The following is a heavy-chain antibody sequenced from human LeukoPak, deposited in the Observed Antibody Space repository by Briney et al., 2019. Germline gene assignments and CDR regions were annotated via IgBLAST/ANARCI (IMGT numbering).Heavy chain of an antibody. CDR3: ARAPSEIGGYYPEYFRH. Sequence: GGSLRLSCAASGFTFSTYWMHWVRQAPGKGVVWVARIKSDGSTNYADSVKGRFTICRDNAKNTVSLQMNSLRPEDTGVYYCARAPSEIGGYYPEYFRHWGQGTLVTVSS. J-gene: IGHJ1*01. CDR2: IKSDGST. D-gene: IGHD3-22*01. V-gene: IGHV3-74*01. CDR1: GFTFSTYW.